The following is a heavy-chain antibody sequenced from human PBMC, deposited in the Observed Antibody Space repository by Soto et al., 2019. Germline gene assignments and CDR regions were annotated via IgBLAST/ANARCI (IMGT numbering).Heavy chain of an antibody. CDR2: IYHSGST. CDR1: GGSISSGGYS. Sequence: QLQLQESGSGLVKPSQTLSLTCAVSGGSISSGGYSWSWIRQPPGKGLEWIGYIYHSGSTYYNPSLKSRVTISVDRAKNQFSMKLSSVTAADTDVYYCARASTTVTTLDYWGQGTLVTVSS. J-gene: IGHJ4*02. D-gene: IGHD4-17*01. V-gene: IGHV4-30-2*01. CDR3: ARASTTVTTLDY.